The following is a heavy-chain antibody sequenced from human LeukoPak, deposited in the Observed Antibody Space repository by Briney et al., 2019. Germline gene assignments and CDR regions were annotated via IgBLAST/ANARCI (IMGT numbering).Heavy chain of an antibody. CDR1: GGSVSSGSYY. Sequence: PSETLSLTCTVSGGSVSSGSYYWSWIRQPPGKGLEWIGYIYYSGSTYYNPSLKSRVTTSVDTSKNQFSLKLSSVTAADTAVYYCASACGGDCSFAFDIWGQGTMVTVSS. D-gene: IGHD2-21*02. J-gene: IGHJ3*02. CDR2: IYYSGST. CDR3: ASACGGDCSFAFDI. V-gene: IGHV4-61*01.